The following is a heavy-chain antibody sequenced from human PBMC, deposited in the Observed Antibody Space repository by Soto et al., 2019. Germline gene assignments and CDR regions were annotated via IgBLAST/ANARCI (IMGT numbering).Heavy chain of an antibody. V-gene: IGHV3-7*03. CDR3: AKAELARRFDY. CDR2: LKPDGNDK. D-gene: IGHD1-26*01. CDR1: GFTFSDFW. J-gene: IGHJ4*02. Sequence: GGSLRLSCAASGFTFSDFWMSWVRQAPGKGLEWVANLKPDGNDKYYADSVKGRFTISRDNSKNTLYLQLNSLRAEDTAVYYCAKAELARRFDYWGQGTLVTVSS.